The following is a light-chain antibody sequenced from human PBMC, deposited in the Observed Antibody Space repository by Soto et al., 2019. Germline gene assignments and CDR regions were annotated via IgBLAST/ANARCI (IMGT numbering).Light chain of an antibody. CDR2: GAS. CDR1: QSVSSSY. J-gene: IGKJ1*01. CDR3: QQYCSSPRT. Sequence: EIVLTQSPGTLSLSPGERATLSCRASQSVSSSYLAWYQQKPGQAPRLLIYGASSRATGIPDRFSGSGYGTDFTLTISRLEPEDFAVCYCQQYCSSPRTFGQGTKVEIK. V-gene: IGKV3-20*01.